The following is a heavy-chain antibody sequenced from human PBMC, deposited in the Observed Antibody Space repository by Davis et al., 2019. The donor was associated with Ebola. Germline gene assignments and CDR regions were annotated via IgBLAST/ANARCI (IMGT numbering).Heavy chain of an antibody. CDR3: AKGNRVTYQYDSGDDY. CDR1: GFTFSSYG. D-gene: IGHD3-22*01. V-gene: IGHV3-30*19. CDR2: ISYDGSNK. Sequence: GGSLRLSCAVSGFTFSSYGMHWVRQAPGKGLEWVAVISYDGSNKYYADSVKGRFTISRDNSKNTLYLQMNSLRAEDTAVYYCAKGNRVTYQYDSGDDYRGQGTLVTVSS. J-gene: IGHJ4*02.